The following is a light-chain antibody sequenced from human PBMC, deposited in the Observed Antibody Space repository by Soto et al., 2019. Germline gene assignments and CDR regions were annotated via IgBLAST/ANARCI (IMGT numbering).Light chain of an antibody. CDR2: DAS. Sequence: EVVLTQSPATLSLSPGERATLSSRASQSVSSYLAWYQQKPGQAPRLLIYDASSRATGIPARFSGSGSGTDFTLTISSLEPEDFAVYYCHQRGNWPFTFGPGTKVDIK. V-gene: IGKV3-11*01. CDR3: HQRGNWPFT. J-gene: IGKJ3*01. CDR1: QSVSSY.